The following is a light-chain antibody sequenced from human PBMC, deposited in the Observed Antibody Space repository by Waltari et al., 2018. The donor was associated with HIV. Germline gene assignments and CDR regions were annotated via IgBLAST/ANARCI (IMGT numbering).Light chain of an antibody. J-gene: IGLJ2*01. V-gene: IGLV1-47*01. CDR2: RNN. CDR1: SSNNGSNY. CDR3: AAWGNSLSLL. Sequence: QSVLTQPPSASGTPGQRVTISCSGSSSNNGSNYVYWYQQLPGTAPKLLLYRNNQRPSGVPYRFSGSKSGTSASLAISWLRSEDEADYYCAAWGNSLSLLFGGGTKLTVL.